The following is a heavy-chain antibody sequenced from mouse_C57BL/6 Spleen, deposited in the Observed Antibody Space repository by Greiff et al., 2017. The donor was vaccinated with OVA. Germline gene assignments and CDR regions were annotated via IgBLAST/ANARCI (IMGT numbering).Heavy chain of an antibody. CDR3: ASRISLLLDY. CDR1: GYTFTSYW. V-gene: IGHV1-69*01. Sequence: QVQLQQPGAELVMPGASVKLSCKASGYTFTSYWMHWMKQRPGQGLEWIGEIDPSDSYTNYNQKFKGKSTLTVDKSSSTAYMQLSSLTSEDSAVYYCASRISLLLDYWGQGTTLTVSS. CDR2: IDPSDSYT. D-gene: IGHD1-1*01. J-gene: IGHJ2*01.